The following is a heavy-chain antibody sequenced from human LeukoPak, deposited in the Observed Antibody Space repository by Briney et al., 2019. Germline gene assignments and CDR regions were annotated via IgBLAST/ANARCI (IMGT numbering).Heavy chain of an antibody. D-gene: IGHD3-3*01. J-gene: IGHJ6*03. V-gene: IGHV1-18*01. CDR2: ISAYNGNT. CDR3: ARVRATTIFGVVIIEDLDYYYYMDV. Sequence: ASVKVSCKASGYTFTSYGISWVRQAPGQGLEWMGWISAYNGNTNYAQKLQGRVTMTTDTSTSTAYMELRSLRSDDTAVYYCARVRATTIFGVVIIEDLDYYYYMDVWGKGTTVTVSS. CDR1: GYTFTSYG.